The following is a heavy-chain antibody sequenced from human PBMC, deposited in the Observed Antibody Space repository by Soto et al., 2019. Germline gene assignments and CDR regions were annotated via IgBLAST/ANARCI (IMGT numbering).Heavy chain of an antibody. CDR1: GYTFTGYY. CDR2: INPNSGGT. D-gene: IGHD3-22*01. Sequence: ASVSVSCKASGYTFTGYYTHWVRQAPGQGLEWMGWINPNSGGTNYAQKFQGRVTMTRDTSISTAYMELSRLRSDDTAVYYCATYYDSSGYLNYYYYLMYVWGQRTTVTGSS. J-gene: IGHJ6*02. V-gene: IGHV1-2*02. CDR3: ATYYDSSGYLNYYYYLMYV.